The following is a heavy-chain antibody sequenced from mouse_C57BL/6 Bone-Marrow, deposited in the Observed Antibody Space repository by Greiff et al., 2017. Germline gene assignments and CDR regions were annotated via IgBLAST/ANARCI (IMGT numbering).Heavy chain of an antibody. V-gene: IGHV5-9-1*02. CDR3: TREGGGDYVRYFDY. CDR1: GFTFSSYA. CDR2: ISSGGAYI. Sequence: EVKLVESGEGLVKPGGSLKLSCAASGFTFSSYAMSWVRQTPEKRLEWVAYISSGGAYIYYADTVKGRFTISRDNARNTLYLQMSSLKSEDTAMYYCTREGGGDYVRYFDYWGQGTTLTVSS. J-gene: IGHJ2*01. D-gene: IGHD2-13*01.